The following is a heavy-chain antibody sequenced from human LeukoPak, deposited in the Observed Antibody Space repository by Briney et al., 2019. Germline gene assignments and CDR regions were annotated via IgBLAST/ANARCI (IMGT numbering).Heavy chain of an antibody. Sequence: PSETLSLTCTVSGGSISSYYWSWIRQPPGKGLEWIGYIYYSGSTNYNPSLKSRVTIPVDTSKNQFSLKLSSVTAADTAVYYCARDRRYYIDYWGQGTLVTVSS. CDR1: GGSISSYY. V-gene: IGHV4-59*01. D-gene: IGHD3-10*01. CDR2: IYYSGST. J-gene: IGHJ4*02. CDR3: ARDRRYYIDY.